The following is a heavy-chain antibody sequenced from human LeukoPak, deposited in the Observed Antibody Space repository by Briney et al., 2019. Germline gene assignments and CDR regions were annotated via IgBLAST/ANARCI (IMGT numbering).Heavy chain of an antibody. V-gene: IGHV4-59*01. CDR3: ARRGANSGSYSHFDL. D-gene: IGHD1-26*01. CDR2: IYYSGST. CDR1: GGPISSSF. Sequence: PSETLSLTCTVSGGPISSSFCSWIRQPPGKGLEWIGHIYYSGSTNYNPSLKSRVTISVDTSKNQFSLKLSSVTAADTAVYSCARRGANSGSYSHFDLWGRGGLVSVSA. J-gene: IGHJ2*01.